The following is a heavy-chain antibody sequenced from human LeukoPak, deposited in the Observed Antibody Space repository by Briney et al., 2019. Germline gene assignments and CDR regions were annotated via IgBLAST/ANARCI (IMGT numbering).Heavy chain of an antibody. Sequence: GGSLRLSCAASGFTFSSYAMSWVRQAPGKGLEWVSAISGSGGSTYYADSVKGRFTISRDNSKNTLYLQMNSLRAEDTAVYYSAKGSVKTRLLWFGELSKEGEYFDYWGQGTLVTVSS. CDR2: ISGSGGST. J-gene: IGHJ4*02. D-gene: IGHD3-10*01. CDR1: GFTFSSYA. V-gene: IGHV3-23*01. CDR3: AKGSVKTRLLWFGELSKEGEYFDY.